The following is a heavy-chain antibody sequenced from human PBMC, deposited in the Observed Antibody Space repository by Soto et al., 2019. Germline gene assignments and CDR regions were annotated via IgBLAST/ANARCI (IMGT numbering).Heavy chain of an antibody. Sequence: GGSLRLSCEAPAFTLSSYPMSWVRQTLGKGLEWVSSISVNGDTYYAGSVKGRFTISRDNSKNTLLLQMNSLRAEDTAVYYCAKEGLERLFNFDYWGQGILVTVSS. CDR2: ISVNGDT. CDR3: AKEGLERLFNFDY. J-gene: IGHJ4*02. CDR1: AFTLSSYP. D-gene: IGHD1-1*01. V-gene: IGHV3-23*01.